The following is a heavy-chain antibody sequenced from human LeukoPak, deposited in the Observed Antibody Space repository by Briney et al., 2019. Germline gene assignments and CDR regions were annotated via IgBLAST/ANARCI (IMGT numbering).Heavy chain of an antibody. CDR1: GFTFRNYA. CDR3: AIEMSTAGDAFDI. Sequence: GGSLRLSCRASGFTFRNYAMDWFRQAPGKGLEWVSGIRGGGVITYYADSVKGRFTISRDNSKNTLFLQMNNLRAEDTAVYYCAIEMSTAGDAFDIWGRGTMVSVSS. CDR2: IRGGGVIT. V-gene: IGHV3-23*01. D-gene: IGHD4-11*01. J-gene: IGHJ3*02.